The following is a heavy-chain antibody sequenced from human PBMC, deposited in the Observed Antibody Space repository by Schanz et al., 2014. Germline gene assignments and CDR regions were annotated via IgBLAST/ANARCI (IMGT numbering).Heavy chain of an antibody. CDR2: MNESHSTI. D-gene: IGHD5-12*01. J-gene: IGHJ4*02. V-gene: IGHV3-23*01. Sequence: EVQLLESGGGLVEPGGSLRLSCAASGFSFSSYAMGWVRQARGKGLEWVSAMNESHSTIYYADSVRGRVTISRDNAENTLFLQMNSLRAEDTCVYYCARKVVATIGGYYDNWGQGTLVIVSS. CDR1: GFSFSSYA. CDR3: ARKVVATIGGYYDN.